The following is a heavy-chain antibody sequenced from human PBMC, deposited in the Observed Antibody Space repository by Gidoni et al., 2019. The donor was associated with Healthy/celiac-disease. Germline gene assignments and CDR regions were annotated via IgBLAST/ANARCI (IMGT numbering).Heavy chain of an antibody. CDR1: GYTFTSYY. CDR2: INPSGGST. CDR3: ARVGGYYDSSGLFDY. Sequence: VQLVQSGAEVKKPGASVKVSCKASGYTFTSYYMHWVRQAPGQGLEWMGIINPSGGSTSYAQKFQGRVTMTRDTSTSTVYMELSSLRSEDTAVYYCARVGGYYDSSGLFDYWGQGTLVTVSS. V-gene: IGHV1-46*03. D-gene: IGHD3-22*01. J-gene: IGHJ4*02.